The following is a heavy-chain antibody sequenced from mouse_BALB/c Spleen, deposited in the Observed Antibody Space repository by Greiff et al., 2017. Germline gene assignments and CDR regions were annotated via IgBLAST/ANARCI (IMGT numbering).Heavy chain of an antibody. V-gene: IGHV2-9*02. CDR2: IWAGGST. CDR3: ARDRSSGHYAMDY. CDR1: GFSLTSYG. J-gene: IGHJ4*01. D-gene: IGHD3-1*01. Sequence: VMLVESGPGLVAPSQSLSITCTVSGFSLTSYGVHWVRQPPGKGLEWLGVIWAGGSTNYNSALMSRLSISKDNSKSQVFLKMNSLQTDDTAMYYCARDRSSGHYAMDYWGQGTSVTVSS.